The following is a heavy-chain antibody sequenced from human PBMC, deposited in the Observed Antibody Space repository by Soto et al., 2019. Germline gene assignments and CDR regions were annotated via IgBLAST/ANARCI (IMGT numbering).Heavy chain of an antibody. CDR2: ISYHGNNK. J-gene: IGHJ4*02. CDR1: GFTFSSYG. Sequence: QVQLVESGGGVVQPGRSLRLSCAASGFTFSSYGMHWVRQAPGKGLEWVTLISYHGNNKYYADYVKGRFTIFRDNSKNTLYIQRKSRRAEDTAVYYWAKGPFFDSSGYYSDYWGQGTLVTVSS. V-gene: IGHV3-30*18. D-gene: IGHD3-22*01. CDR3: AKGPFFDSSGYYSDY.